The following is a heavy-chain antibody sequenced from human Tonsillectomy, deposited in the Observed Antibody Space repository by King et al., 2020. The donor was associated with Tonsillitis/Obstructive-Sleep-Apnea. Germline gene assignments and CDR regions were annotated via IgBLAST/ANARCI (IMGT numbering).Heavy chain of an antibody. CDR3: ARWARYYDTSGRDAFDI. CDR1: GFTFSSYW. V-gene: IGHV3-7*01. CDR2: IKKDGHEE. Sequence: VQLVQSGGDLVQPGGSLRLSCAASGFTFSSYWMNWVRQAPGKGLEWVANIKKDGHEEYYVDSVKGRFTISRDNAKNSLSLQMNSLRAEDTAVYYCARWARYYDTSGRDAFDIWGQGTRVTVSS. D-gene: IGHD3-22*01. J-gene: IGHJ3*02.